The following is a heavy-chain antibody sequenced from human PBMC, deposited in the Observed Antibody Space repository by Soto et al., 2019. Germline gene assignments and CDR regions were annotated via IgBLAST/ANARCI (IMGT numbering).Heavy chain of an antibody. CDR3: AREGYCSGGSRYYQGWYYYYGMGV. J-gene: IGHJ6*01. V-gene: IGHV3-48*03. CDR1: GFTFSSYE. CDR2: ISSSGRTI. D-gene: IGHD2-15*01. Sequence: GGSLSLSCAASGFTFSSYEMNWVRQAPGKGLEGVSYISSSGRTIYYAASVKGRFTISRDNAKNSLYLQMNSLRAEDTAVYYCAREGYCSGGSRYYQGWYYYYGMGVWGQGATVPVSS.